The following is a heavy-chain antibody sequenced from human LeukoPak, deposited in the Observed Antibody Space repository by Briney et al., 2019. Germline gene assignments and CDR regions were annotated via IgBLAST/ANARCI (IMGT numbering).Heavy chain of an antibody. CDR3: ARGGVGVNPTRLQH. CDR2: IYYSGST. V-gene: IGHV4-59*11. J-gene: IGHJ1*01. Sequence: PSETLSLTCSVSGASIETHYWSWIRQPPGKGLEWIGYIYYSGSTNYNPSLKSRVSISVDTSKNQFSLKLSSVTAADTAVYYCARGGVGVNPTRLQHWGQGTLVTVSS. D-gene: IGHD1-26*01. CDR1: GASIETHY.